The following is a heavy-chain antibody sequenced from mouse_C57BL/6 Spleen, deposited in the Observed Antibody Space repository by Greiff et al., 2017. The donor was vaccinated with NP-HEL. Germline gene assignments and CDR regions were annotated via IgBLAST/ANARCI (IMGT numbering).Heavy chain of an antibody. CDR1: GFTFSDYG. J-gene: IGHJ2*01. Sequence: EVHLVESGGGLVKPGGSLKLSCAASGFTFSDYGMHWVRQAPEKGLEWVAYISSGSSTIYYADTVKGRFTISRDNAKNTLFLQMTRLRSEDTAMYYCARADGYYDFDYWGQGTTLTVSS. CDR2: ISSGSSTI. CDR3: ARADGYYDFDY. V-gene: IGHV5-17*01. D-gene: IGHD2-3*01.